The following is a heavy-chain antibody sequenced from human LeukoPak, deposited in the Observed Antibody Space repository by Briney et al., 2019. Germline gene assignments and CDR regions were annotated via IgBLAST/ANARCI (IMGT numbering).Heavy chain of an antibody. CDR1: GYTFTSYG. CDR3: ARDTEWEKNPDYFDY. J-gene: IGHJ4*02. D-gene: IGHD1-26*01. V-gene: IGHV1-18*01. CDR2: ISAKNGNT. Sequence: ASVKDSSMASGYTFTSYGISWVRQAPGQGLEWVGWISAKNGNTKYAQKVQGRVPMTTDTSTTTAYMELRSLRSDDTAVYYCARDTEWEKNPDYFDYWGQGTLVTVSS.